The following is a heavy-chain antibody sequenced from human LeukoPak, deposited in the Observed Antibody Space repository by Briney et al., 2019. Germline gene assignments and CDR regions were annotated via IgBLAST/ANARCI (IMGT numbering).Heavy chain of an antibody. D-gene: IGHD1-7*01. CDR2: IKQDGSEK. J-gene: IGHJ4*02. V-gene: IGHV3-7*01. CDR1: GFTFSSYW. Sequence: GGSLRLSCAASGFTFSSYWMSWVRQAPGKGLKWVANIKQDGSEKYYVDSVKGRFTISRDNAKNSLYLQMNSLRAEDTAVYYCARMGITGTADYWGQGTLVTVSS. CDR3: ARMGITGTADY.